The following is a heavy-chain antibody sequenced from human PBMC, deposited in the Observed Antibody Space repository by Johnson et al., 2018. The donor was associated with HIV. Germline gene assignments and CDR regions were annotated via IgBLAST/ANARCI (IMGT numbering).Heavy chain of an antibody. Sequence: QVQLVESGGGVVQPGRSLRLSCIVSGFTFNYYPIHWVRLAPGKGLEWVAVIWYDGSNKYYADSVKGRFTISRDNSKYTLYLQMNSLRAEDTAVYYCARERYGSQAIDAFDIWGQGTMVSVSS. CDR3: ARERYGSQAIDAFDI. J-gene: IGHJ3*02. V-gene: IGHV3-30*04. D-gene: IGHD2-15*01. CDR1: GFTFNYYP. CDR2: IWYDGSNK.